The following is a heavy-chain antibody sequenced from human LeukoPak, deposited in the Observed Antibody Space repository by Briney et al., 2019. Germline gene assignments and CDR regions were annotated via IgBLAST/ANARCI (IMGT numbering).Heavy chain of an antibody. CDR1: GDSISSASYY. Sequence: SSQTLSLTCTVSGDSISSASYYWSWIRQPAGKGLEWIGRIYTSGSTNYNPSLKSRVTMSLDASRNQFSLRLTSVTAADTAVYFCARDEGVLRFLEYWGQGIQVTVSS. V-gene: IGHV4-61*02. CDR2: IYTSGST. CDR3: ARDEGVLRFLEY. J-gene: IGHJ4*02. D-gene: IGHD3-3*01.